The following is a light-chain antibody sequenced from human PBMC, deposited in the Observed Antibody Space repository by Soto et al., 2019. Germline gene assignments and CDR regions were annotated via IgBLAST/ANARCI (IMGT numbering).Light chain of an antibody. CDR3: CSYAGSSTHVV. CDR1: SSDVGSYNL. Sequence: QSALTQSASVSGSPGQSITISCTGTSSDVGSYNLVSWYQQHPGKAPKLMIYEGSKRPSGVSNRFSGSKSGNTASLTTSGLQDEDEADYYCCSYAGSSTHVVFGGGTKLTVL. J-gene: IGLJ2*01. CDR2: EGS. V-gene: IGLV2-23*01.